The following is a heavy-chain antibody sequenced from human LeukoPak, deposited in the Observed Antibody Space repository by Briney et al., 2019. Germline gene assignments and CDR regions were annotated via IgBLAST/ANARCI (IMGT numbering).Heavy chain of an antibody. Sequence: KSSETLSLTRTVSGGSISSSSYYWGWIRQPPGKGLEWIGSIYYSGSTYYNPSLKSRVTISVDTSKNQFSLKLSSVTAADTAVYYCARGPPAYYYGSGSYLSPHDYWGRGTLVTVSS. CDR2: IYYSGST. J-gene: IGHJ4*02. D-gene: IGHD3-10*01. CDR1: GGSISSSSYY. V-gene: IGHV4-39*07. CDR3: ARGPPAYYYGSGSYLSPHDY.